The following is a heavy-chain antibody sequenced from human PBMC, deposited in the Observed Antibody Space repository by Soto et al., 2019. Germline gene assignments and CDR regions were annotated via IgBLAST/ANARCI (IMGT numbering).Heavy chain of an antibody. V-gene: IGHV1-2*02. CDR2: INPNSGGT. J-gene: IGHJ3*02. Sequence: GASVKVSCKASGFTFTGHYIHWVRQAPGQGLEWMGWINPNSGGTSYAQKFQGRVTMTRDTSISTAYMELSRLRSDDTAVYYCARGQGMITFGGVIVIRDAFDIWGQGTMVTVSS. CDR3: ARGQGMITFGGVIVIRDAFDI. CDR1: GFTFTGHY. D-gene: IGHD3-16*02.